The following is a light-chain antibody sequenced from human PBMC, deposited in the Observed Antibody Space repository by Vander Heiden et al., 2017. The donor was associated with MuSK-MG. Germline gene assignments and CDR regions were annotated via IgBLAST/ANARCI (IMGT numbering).Light chain of an antibody. CDR3: QRVHRWPLT. CDR1: QGLTTN. CDR2: GIS. Sequence: DIVMTQSPATLSVSPGERATLSCRASQGLTTNLAWYHQKPGQAPRLLIYGISVRAAGVPARFSGTGSETDFTLTISSLQSEDFGVYFCQRVHRWPLTFGHGTIVDFK. J-gene: IGKJ3*01. V-gene: IGKV3-15*01.